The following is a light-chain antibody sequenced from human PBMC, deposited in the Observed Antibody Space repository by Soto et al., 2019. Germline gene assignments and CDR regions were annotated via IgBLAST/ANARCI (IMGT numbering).Light chain of an antibody. J-gene: IGKJ1*01. V-gene: IGKV1-5*01. CDR3: QQYNSDPT. Sequence: DIQMTQSPSTLSASVGDRVTITCRASQSISSWLAWYQQKPGKAPKFLIYDASSLESGVPSRFSGSGSGAEFTLTISRLQPDDIATYYCQQYNSDPTFGQGTKVEIK. CDR1: QSISSW. CDR2: DAS.